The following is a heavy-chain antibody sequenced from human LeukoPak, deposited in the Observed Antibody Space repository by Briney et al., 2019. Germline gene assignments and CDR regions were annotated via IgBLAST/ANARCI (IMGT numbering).Heavy chain of an antibody. J-gene: IGHJ3*02. V-gene: IGHV3-53*01. CDR2: IYSGGST. Sequence: GGSLRLSCAASGFTVSSNYMSWVRQAPGKGLEWVSVIYSGGSTYYADSVKGRFTISRDNSKNTLYLQMNSLRAEDTAVYYCARDLLDSSGFIGGAFDIWGQGTMVTVSS. CDR1: GFTVSSNY. CDR3: ARDLLDSSGFIGGAFDI. D-gene: IGHD3-22*01.